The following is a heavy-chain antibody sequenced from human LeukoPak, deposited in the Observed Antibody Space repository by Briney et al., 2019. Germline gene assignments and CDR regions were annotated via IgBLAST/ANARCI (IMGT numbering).Heavy chain of an antibody. CDR3: ARSGYSYGADSFDI. V-gene: IGHV4-39*07. Sequence: SETLSLTCTVSGGSISSSRYYWGWIRQPPGKGLEWIGNIYYSGSTYCNPSLKSRVTISVDTSKNQFSLKLSSVTAADTAVYYCARSGYSYGADSFDIWGQGTMVTVSS. J-gene: IGHJ3*02. CDR1: GGSISSSRYY. D-gene: IGHD5-18*01. CDR2: IYYSGST.